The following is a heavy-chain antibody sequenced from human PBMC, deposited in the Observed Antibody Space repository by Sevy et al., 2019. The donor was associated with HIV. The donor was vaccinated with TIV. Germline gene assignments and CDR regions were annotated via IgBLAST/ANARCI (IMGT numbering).Heavy chain of an antibody. CDR2: IHSGGST. V-gene: IGHV4-4*07. Sequence: SETLSLTCIVSGGSISSYSWSWILQPAGKGLEWIGRIHSGGSTNYNPSLGSRVTMSLDTSKNQFSLNLSSVSAADTAVYFCARVSPNPVPDYYYYAMDVWGQGTTVTVSS. D-gene: IGHD2-2*01. J-gene: IGHJ6*02. CDR3: ARVSPNPVPDYYYYAMDV. CDR1: GGSISSYS.